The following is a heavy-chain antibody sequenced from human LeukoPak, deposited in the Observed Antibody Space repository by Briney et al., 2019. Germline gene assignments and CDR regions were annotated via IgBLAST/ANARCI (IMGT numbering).Heavy chain of an antibody. D-gene: IGHD4-17*01. V-gene: IGHV2-5*01. CDR2: IYWNDDK. CDR3: AHISGVRSFDY. CDR1: GFSLDTRGVT. Sequence: SGPTLVNPTQTLTLTCTFSGFSLDTRGVTVGWIRQPPGKALEWLALIYWNDDKRYSPSLKSRLTITKDTSKNQVVLTMTNMDPVDTATYYCAHISGVRSFDYWGQGTLVTVSS. J-gene: IGHJ4*02.